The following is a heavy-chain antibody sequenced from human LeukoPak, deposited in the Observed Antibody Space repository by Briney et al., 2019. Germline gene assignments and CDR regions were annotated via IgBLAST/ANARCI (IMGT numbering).Heavy chain of an antibody. Sequence: SETLSLTCTVSGGSISNNNYYWAWIRQPPGKGLECIGSIYYSGSPYYNPSLKSRVTISVDTSKNQFSLRLSSVTAADTAVYYCATWRTAKTGFDYWGQGTLVTVSS. V-gene: IGHV4-39*01. CDR3: ATWRTAKTGFDY. CDR2: IYYSGSP. CDR1: GGSISNNNYY. J-gene: IGHJ4*02. D-gene: IGHD1-1*01.